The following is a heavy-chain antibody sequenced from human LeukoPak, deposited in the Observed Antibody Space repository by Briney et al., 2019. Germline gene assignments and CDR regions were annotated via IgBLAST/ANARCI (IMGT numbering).Heavy chain of an antibody. J-gene: IGHJ4*02. CDR2: IDPGNSEI. CDR3: ARLPGAYESWNYYWTYYFDY. V-gene: IGHV5-51*01. CDR1: GYNFTDYW. D-gene: IGHD3-3*01. Sequence: GESLKISCKGSGYNFTDYWIAWVRQMPGKGLEWMGIIDPGNSEIRCSLSFQGHFTISADKSIGTASLQWSSLKASDTAMYYCARLPGAYESWNYYWTYYFDYWGQGTLVTVSS.